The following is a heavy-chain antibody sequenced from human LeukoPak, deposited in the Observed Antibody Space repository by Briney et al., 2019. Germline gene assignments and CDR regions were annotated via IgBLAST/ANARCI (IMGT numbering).Heavy chain of an antibody. J-gene: IGHJ4*02. CDR3: ARAGGRYYDILTGYYGDFDY. Sequence: GSLRLSCAASGFTFSSYWMNWARQAPGKGLEWIGYIYYSGSTNYNPSLKSRVTISVDTSKNQFSLKLSSVTAADTAVYYCARAGGRYYDILTGYYGDFDYWGQGTLVTVSS. CDR2: IYYSGST. D-gene: IGHD3-9*01. V-gene: IGHV4-59*01. CDR1: GFTFSSYW.